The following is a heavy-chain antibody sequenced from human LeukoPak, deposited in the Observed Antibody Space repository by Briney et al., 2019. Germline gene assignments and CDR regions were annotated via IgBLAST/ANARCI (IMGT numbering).Heavy chain of an antibody. V-gene: IGHV3-74*01. CDR3: ARYDVNRSFDY. Sequence: GGSLRLSCAASGFTFSSNWMHWVRQAPGTGLVRVSRINFDGSSTTYADSVKGRFAISRDNAKKTLYLQMNSLRAEDTAVYYCARYDVNRSFDYWSQGTLVTVSS. J-gene: IGHJ4*02. CDR2: INFDGSST. D-gene: IGHD3-10*02. CDR1: GFTFSSNW.